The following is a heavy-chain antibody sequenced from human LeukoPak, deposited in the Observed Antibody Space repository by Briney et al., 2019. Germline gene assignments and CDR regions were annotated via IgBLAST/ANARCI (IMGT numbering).Heavy chain of an antibody. CDR3: ARDLSFNASDI. CDR2: MHGSGSP. CDR1: GASVRSDH. J-gene: IGHJ3*02. V-gene: IGHV4-59*02. D-gene: IGHD2/OR15-2a*01. Sequence: SETLPLTCSVSGASVRSDHWNWIRQPPGKGLEWIAYMHGSGSPNYNPSLASRLTLSVDATENLLSLKLTSVTAADTAVYFCARDLSFNASDIWGQGTLVTVSS.